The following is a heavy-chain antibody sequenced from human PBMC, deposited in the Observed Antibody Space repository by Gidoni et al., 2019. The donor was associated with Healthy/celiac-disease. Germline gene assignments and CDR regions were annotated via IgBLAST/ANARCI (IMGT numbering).Heavy chain of an antibody. J-gene: IGHJ3*02. Sequence: VQLVESGGGLVQPGGSLSLSCAASGFTFSSYNMNWVRQAPGKGLEWVSYISSSSTTIYYVDSVKGRFTISRDNAKNSLYLQMNSLRADDTAVYYCARSRLAAPDAFDIWGQGTMVTVSS. V-gene: IGHV3-48*01. CDR3: ARSRLAAPDAFDI. D-gene: IGHD6-13*01. CDR2: ISSSSTTI. CDR1: GFTFSSYN.